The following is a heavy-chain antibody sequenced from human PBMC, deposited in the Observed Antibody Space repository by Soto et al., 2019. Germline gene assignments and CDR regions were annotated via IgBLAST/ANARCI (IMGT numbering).Heavy chain of an antibody. CDR3: ARGGIAARQYYYYYGMDV. V-gene: IGHV3-53*01. Sequence: VGSLRLSCAASGFTVSSNYMSWVRQAPGKGLEWVSVIYSGGSTYYADSVKGRFTISRDNSKNTLYLQMNSLRAEDTAVYYCARGGIAARQYYYYYGMDVWGQGTTVTVSS. D-gene: IGHD6-6*01. CDR1: GFTVSSNY. J-gene: IGHJ6*02. CDR2: IYSGGST.